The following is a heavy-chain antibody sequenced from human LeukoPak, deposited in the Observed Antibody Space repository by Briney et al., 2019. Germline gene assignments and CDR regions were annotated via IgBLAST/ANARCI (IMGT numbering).Heavy chain of an antibody. D-gene: IGHD1-26*01. J-gene: IGHJ4*02. CDR3: ARDRSVVGASYFDY. Sequence: SQTLSLTCAVSGGSISSGGYSWSWIRQPPGKGLEWIGYIYHSGSTYYNPSLKSRVTISVDRSKNQFSLKLSSVTAADTAVYYCARDRSVVGASYFDYWGQGTLVTVSS. CDR1: GGSISSGGYS. CDR2: IYHSGST. V-gene: IGHV4-30-2*01.